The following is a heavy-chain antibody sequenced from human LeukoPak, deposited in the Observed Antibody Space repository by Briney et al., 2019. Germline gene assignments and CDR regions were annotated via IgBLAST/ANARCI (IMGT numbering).Heavy chain of an antibody. CDR3: ARVDRYHFYLDV. V-gene: IGHV1-69*05. J-gene: IGHJ6*03. CDR2: IMPLFNTP. Sequence: ASVKVSCKASGGTFSSYTITWVRQAPGQGLEWMGGIMPLFNTPNYAQQFQGRVTITTDESTSTAYMELSSLRFEDTAMYYCARVDRYHFYLDVWGKGTTVTVSS. CDR1: GGTFSSYT.